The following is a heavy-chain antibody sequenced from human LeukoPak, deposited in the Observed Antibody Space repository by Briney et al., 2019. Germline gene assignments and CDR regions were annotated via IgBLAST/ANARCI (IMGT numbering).Heavy chain of an antibody. Sequence: SETLSLTCTVFGGSISTYYWSWLRQPPGKGLEWIGYINYSGSTNYNPSLKSRVTISIDLSKNQLSLKLSSVTAADTAVYYCARESTIVGITTGDAFDIWGQGKMATVSS. CDR2: INYSGST. D-gene: IGHD1-26*01. CDR3: ARESTIVGITTGDAFDI. J-gene: IGHJ3*02. CDR1: GGSISTYY. V-gene: IGHV4-59*01.